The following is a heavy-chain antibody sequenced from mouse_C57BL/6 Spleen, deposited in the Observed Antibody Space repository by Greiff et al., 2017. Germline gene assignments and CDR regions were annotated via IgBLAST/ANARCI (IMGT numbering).Heavy chain of an antibody. Sequence: VQLKQSGPELVKPGASVKIPCKASGYTFTDYNMDWVKQSHGKSLEWIGDINPNNGGTIYNQKFKGKATLTVDKSSSTAYMELRSLTSEDTAVYYCARITTVVARAMDYWGQGTSVTVSS. CDR3: ARITTVVARAMDY. CDR2: INPNNGGT. D-gene: IGHD1-1*01. CDR1: GYTFTDYN. V-gene: IGHV1-18*01. J-gene: IGHJ4*01.